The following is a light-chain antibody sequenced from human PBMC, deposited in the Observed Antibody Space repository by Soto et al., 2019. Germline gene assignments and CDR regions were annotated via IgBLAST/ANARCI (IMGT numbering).Light chain of an antibody. J-gene: IGKJ1*01. CDR3: QQYNNWPPTWT. CDR2: GAS. CDR1: QSVSSN. Sequence: EIVMTQSPATLSVSPGESATLSCRASQSVSSNLAWYLQKPAQAPRLLIYGASTRATGIPARFSGSGSGTEFTLTISSLQSEDFAVYYCQQYNNWPPTWTFGQGTKVEI. V-gene: IGKV3-15*01.